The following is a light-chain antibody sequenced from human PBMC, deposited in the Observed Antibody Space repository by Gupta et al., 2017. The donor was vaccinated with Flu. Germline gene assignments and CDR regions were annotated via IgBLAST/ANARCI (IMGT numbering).Light chain of an antibody. CDR2: KAT. Sequence: DIQMTQSPSTLSAAVGDTVTITCQASQSISDWLAWYQQTPGKAPKLLIYKATNLQGGVPSRFSASGTGTEFTLTISGLQPDDFATYYGQQYNTDSVTFGGGTKVEIK. CDR1: QSISDW. J-gene: IGKJ4*01. CDR3: QQYNTDSVT. V-gene: IGKV1-5*03.